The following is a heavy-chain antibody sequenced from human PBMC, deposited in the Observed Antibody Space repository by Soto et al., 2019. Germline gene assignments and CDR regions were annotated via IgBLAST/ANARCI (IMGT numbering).Heavy chain of an antibody. CDR1: GFTFSSYA. CDR3: AKSLWLGELTDTDYHYGMDV. V-gene: IGHV3-23*01. CDR2: ISGSGGST. D-gene: IGHD3-10*01. Sequence: EVQLLESGGGLVQPGGSLRLSCAASGFTFSSYAMSWVRQAPGKGLEWVSAISGSGGSTYYADSVKGRFTISRDNSKNTLYLQMNSLRAEDTAVYYCAKSLWLGELTDTDYHYGMDVWGQGTTVTVSS. J-gene: IGHJ6*02.